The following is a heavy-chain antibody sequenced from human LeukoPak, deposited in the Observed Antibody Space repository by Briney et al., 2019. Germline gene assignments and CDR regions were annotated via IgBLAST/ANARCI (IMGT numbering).Heavy chain of an antibody. J-gene: IGHJ4*02. CDR2: INPNSGGT. CDR1: GYTLTDYY. V-gene: IGHV1-2*06. CDR3: ARVGYYESSGYYEY. D-gene: IGHD3-22*01. Sequence: ASVKVSCKASGYTLTDYYMHWVRQAPGQGLEWMGRINPNSGGTNYTQKFQGRVTMTRDTSISTVYMELSRLRSDDTAVYYCARVGYYESSGYYEYWGQGTLVTVSS.